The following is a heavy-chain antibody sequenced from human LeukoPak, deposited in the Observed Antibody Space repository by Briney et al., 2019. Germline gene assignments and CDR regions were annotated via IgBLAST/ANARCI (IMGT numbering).Heavy chain of an antibody. CDR1: GGSFSGYY. J-gene: IGHJ4*02. CDR2: INHSGST. D-gene: IGHD4-23*01. CDR3: ARESMTTVVTGFDY. V-gene: IGHV4-34*01. Sequence: KPSETLSLTCAVYGGSFSGYYWSWIRQPPGKGLERIGEINHSGSTNYNPSLKSRVTISVDTSKNQFSLKLSSVTAADTAVYYCARESMTTVVTGFDYWGQGTLVTVSS.